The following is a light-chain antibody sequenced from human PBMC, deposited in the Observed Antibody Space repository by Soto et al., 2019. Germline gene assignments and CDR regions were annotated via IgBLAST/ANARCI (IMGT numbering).Light chain of an antibody. CDR1: SSDVGGHNY. CDR2: NVD. Sequence: QSALTQVASVSASPGQSITISCTGTSSDVGGHNYVSWYQQHPGKAPKLMIYNVDYRPSGVSNRFSGSKSGNTASLTISGLQADDEAYYYCSSYADSSTVLFGGGTKLTVL. V-gene: IGLV2-14*03. CDR3: SSYADSSTVL. J-gene: IGLJ2*01.